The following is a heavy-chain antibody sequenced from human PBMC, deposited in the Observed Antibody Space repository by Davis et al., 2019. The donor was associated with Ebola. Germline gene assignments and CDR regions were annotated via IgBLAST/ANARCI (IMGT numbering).Heavy chain of an antibody. D-gene: IGHD3-22*01. Sequence: GESLKISCAASGFTFSSYSMNWVRQAPGKGLEWVSSISSSSSYIYYADSLKGRFTISRDNAKNSLYLVMNSLRAEDTAVYHCARGGYYDSSGYSHAAFDIWGQGTMVTVSS. CDR1: GFTFSSYS. CDR3: ARGGYYDSSGYSHAAFDI. CDR2: ISSSSSYI. V-gene: IGHV3-21*01. J-gene: IGHJ3*02.